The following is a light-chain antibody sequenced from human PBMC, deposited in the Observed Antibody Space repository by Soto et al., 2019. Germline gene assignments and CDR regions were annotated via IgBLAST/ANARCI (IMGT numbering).Light chain of an antibody. J-gene: IGKJ2*01. Sequence: EIVLTQSPGTLSLSPGERATLSCRASQGVSSCYFAWYQQKPGEAPRILIYGASGRATSIPAKFSGSGYGTGFCLIISRLEHEDFAVYYCQQYCSSPMYTFGQGTKLEIK. V-gene: IGKV3-20*01. CDR2: GAS. CDR1: QGVSSCY. CDR3: QQYCSSPMYT.